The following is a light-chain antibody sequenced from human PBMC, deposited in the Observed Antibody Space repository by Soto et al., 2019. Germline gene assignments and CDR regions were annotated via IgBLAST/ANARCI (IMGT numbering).Light chain of an antibody. J-gene: IGKJ2*01. CDR2: NVS. CDR1: QTVNSN. V-gene: IGKV3-15*01. CDR3: QQYNTLNT. Sequence: EIAMTQSPATLSVSPGQRATLSCRASQTVNSNLAWYQQKPGHAPSLLMYNVSTRATGFPARFSGSGSGTEFTLTISSLQSEDSAIYYCQQYNTLNTFGHGTKLEIK.